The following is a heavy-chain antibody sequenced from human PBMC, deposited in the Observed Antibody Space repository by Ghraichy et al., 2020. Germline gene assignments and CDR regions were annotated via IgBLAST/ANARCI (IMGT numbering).Heavy chain of an antibody. Sequence: SGPTLVKPTQTLTLTCTFSGFSLSTSGGGVGWIRQPPGKALEWLALIYWNDDKRYSPSLKSRLTITKDTSKNQVVLTMTNMDPVDTATYYCAHFTEMYNWFDPWGQGTLVTVSS. V-gene: IGHV2-5*01. J-gene: IGHJ5*02. D-gene: IGHD5-24*01. CDR3: AHFTEMYNWFDP. CDR1: GFSLSTSGGG. CDR2: IYWNDDK.